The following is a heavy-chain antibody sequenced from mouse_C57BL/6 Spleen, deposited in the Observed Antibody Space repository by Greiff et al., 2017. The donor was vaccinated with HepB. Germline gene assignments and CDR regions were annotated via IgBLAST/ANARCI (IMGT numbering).Heavy chain of an antibody. V-gene: IGHV1-50*01. D-gene: IGHD2-5*01. Sequence: QVQLQQPGAELVKPGASVKLSCKASGYTFTSYWMQWVKQRPGQGLEWIGEIDPSDSYTNYNQKFKGKATLTVDTSSSTAYMQLSSLTSEDSAAYYCAAYYSNYESGYWGQGTTLTVSS. CDR1: GYTFTSYW. CDR2: IDPSDSYT. J-gene: IGHJ2*01. CDR3: AAYYSNYESGY.